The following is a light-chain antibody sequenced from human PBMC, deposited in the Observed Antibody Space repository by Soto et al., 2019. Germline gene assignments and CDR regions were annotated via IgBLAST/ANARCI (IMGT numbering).Light chain of an antibody. CDR3: QQYHNYPVT. CDR2: DAS. J-gene: IGKJ4*01. Sequence: DIQMTQSPSSLSASVGDRVTITCRASQEISNHLAWFQQKPGKPPKSLIYDASSFQSGVPSKFSGSRSGTDFPLTISSLKPEDFATYYCQQYHNYPVTFGGGTKVEIK. CDR1: QEISNH. V-gene: IGKV1-16*02.